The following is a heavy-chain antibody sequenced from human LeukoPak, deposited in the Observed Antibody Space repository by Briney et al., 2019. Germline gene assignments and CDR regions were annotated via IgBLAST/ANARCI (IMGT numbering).Heavy chain of an antibody. V-gene: IGHV4-34*01. CDR2: INHSGST. J-gene: IGHJ4*02. Sequence: SETLSLTCAVYGGSFSGYYWSWIRQPPGKGLEWIGEINHSGSTNYNPSLKSRVTISVDKSKNQFSLKLSSVTAADTAVYYCARKYYDFWSGYVPFDYWGQGTLVTVSS. CDR3: ARKYYDFWSGYVPFDY. CDR1: GGSFSGYY. D-gene: IGHD3-3*01.